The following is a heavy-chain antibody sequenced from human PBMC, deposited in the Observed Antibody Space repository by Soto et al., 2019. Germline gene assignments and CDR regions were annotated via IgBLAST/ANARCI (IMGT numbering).Heavy chain of an antibody. V-gene: IGHV3-21*01. CDR1: GFTFSSYS. CDR3: ARGYHYYDSSGYDKWDAFDI. D-gene: IGHD3-22*01. Sequence: EVQLVESGGGLVKPGGSLRLSCAASGFTFSSYSMNWVRQAPGKGLEWVSSISSRSSYIYYADSVKGRFTISRDNAKNSLYLQMNSLRAQDTAVYYCARGYHYYDSSGYDKWDAFDIWGQGTMVTVSS. J-gene: IGHJ3*02. CDR2: ISSRSSYI.